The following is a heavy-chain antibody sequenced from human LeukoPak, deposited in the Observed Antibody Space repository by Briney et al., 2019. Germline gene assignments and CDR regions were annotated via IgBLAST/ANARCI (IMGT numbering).Heavy chain of an antibody. CDR3: ARGEYQLPQGN. CDR2: IYSGGST. V-gene: IGHV3-66*02. D-gene: IGHD2-2*01. Sequence: GGSLRLSCAASGFTVSSNYMSWVRQAPGKGLEWVSVIYSGGSTYYADSVKGRFTISRDNSKNTLYLQMNSLRAEGTAVYYCARGEYQLPQGNWGQGTLVTVSS. J-gene: IGHJ4*02. CDR1: GFTVSSNY.